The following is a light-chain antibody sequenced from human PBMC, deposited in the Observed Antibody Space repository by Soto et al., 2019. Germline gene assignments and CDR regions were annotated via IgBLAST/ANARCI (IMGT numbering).Light chain of an antibody. Sequence: QSVLTQPPSVSGAPGQRVTISCTGSSSNIGAGFDVHWYQQFPGTAPKLLSYGNSNRPSGVPHRFSASKSGTSASLAITGLQAEDEADYHCQSYDSSLSGYVFGPGTKLTVL. V-gene: IGLV1-40*01. CDR2: GNS. CDR3: QSYDSSLSGYV. J-gene: IGLJ1*01. CDR1: SSNIGAGFD.